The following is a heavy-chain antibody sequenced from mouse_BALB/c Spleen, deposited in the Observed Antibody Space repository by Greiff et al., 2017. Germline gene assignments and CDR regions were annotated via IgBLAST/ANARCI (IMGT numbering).Heavy chain of an antibody. V-gene: IGHV3-6*02. D-gene: IGHD2-3*01. CDR1: GYSITSGYY. CDR2: ISYDGSN. Sequence: EVQLQESGPGLVKPSQSLSLTCSVTGYSITSGYYWNWIRQFPGNKLEWMGYISYDGSNNYNPSLKNRIPITRDTSKNQFFLKLKSVTTEDTATYYCAREGDGYPGYWYFDVWGAGTTVTVSS. J-gene: IGHJ1*01. CDR3: AREGDGYPGYWYFDV.